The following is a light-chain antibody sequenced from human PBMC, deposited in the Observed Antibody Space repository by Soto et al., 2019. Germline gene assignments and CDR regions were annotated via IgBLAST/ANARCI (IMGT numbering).Light chain of an antibody. Sequence: QSVLTQPPSASGTPGQRVTISCSGSSSNIGSNYVYWYHQLPGTAPKLLIYRNNQRPSGFPDRFSGSKSGTSASLAISGLRSEDEAEYYCAAWDDSLSGVVFGGGTKVTVL. J-gene: IGLJ2*01. CDR2: RNN. CDR1: SSNIGSNY. V-gene: IGLV1-47*01. CDR3: AAWDDSLSGVV.